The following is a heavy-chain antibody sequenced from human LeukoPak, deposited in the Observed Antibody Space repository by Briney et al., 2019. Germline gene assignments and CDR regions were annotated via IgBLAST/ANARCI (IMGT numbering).Heavy chain of an antibody. J-gene: IGHJ4*02. CDR1: GFTFSSQS. Sequence: GGSLRLSCAASGFTFSSQSMNWVRQAPGKGLEWVSYISSSSNTIYYADSVKGRFTISRDNAKNSLYLQMSSLRAEDTAVYYCARDRFDWSPSLIDYWGQGTLVTVSS. CDR3: ARDRFDWSPSLIDY. D-gene: IGHD3-9*01. CDR2: ISSSSNTI. V-gene: IGHV3-48*01.